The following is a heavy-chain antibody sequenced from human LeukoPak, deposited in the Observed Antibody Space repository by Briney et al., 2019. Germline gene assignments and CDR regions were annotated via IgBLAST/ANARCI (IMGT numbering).Heavy chain of an antibody. CDR1: GGSISSGGYY. V-gene: IGHV4-31*03. D-gene: IGHD5-18*01. CDR3: ATVDTAMPYYFDY. Sequence: SGTLSLTCTVSGGSISSGGYYWSWIRQHPGKGLEWIGYIYYSGSTYYNPSLKSRVTISVDTSKNQFSLKLSSVTAADTAVYYCATVDTAMPYYFDYWGQGTLVTVSS. CDR2: IYYSGST. J-gene: IGHJ4*02.